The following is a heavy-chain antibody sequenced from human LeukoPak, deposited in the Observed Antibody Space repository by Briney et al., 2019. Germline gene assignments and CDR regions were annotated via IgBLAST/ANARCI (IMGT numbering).Heavy chain of an antibody. CDR3: ARDFAHVRYHGSSGYTN. J-gene: IGHJ4*02. CDR2: INPSGGST. CDR1: GYTFTSYY. V-gene: IGHV1-46*01. Sequence: ASVKVSCKASGYTFTSYYIHWVRQAPGQGLEWMGIINPSGGSTNYAQKFQGRVTITRDMSTSTVYMEMSSLRSEDTAVYYCARDFAHVRYHGSSGYTNWGQGTLVTVSS. D-gene: IGHD3-22*01.